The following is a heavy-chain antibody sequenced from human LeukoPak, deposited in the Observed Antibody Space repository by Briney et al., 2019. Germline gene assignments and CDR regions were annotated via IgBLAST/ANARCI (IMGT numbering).Heavy chain of an antibody. CDR2: ISGSGDGT. CDR3: ARAGDLDY. D-gene: IGHD5-24*01. CDR1: GFAFSSYA. J-gene: IGHJ4*02. Sequence: GGSLRLSCAASGFAFSSYAMSWVRQAPGKGPEWVSLISGSGDGTHYADSAKGRFTISRDNSQNTLYLQMNSLRAEDTAVYYCARAGDLDYWGQGTLVTVSS. V-gene: IGHV3-23*01.